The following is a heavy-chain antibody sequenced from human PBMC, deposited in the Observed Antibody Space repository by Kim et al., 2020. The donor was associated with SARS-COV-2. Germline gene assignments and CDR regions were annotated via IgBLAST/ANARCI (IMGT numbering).Heavy chain of an antibody. Sequence: SYPQKFQGSDTMTRDTSTSTVYMELSSLRSEDTAVYYCAREGPNTYYFDYWGQGTLVTVSS. CDR3: AREGPNTYYFDY. J-gene: IGHJ4*02. V-gene: IGHV1-46*01. D-gene: IGHD3-16*01.